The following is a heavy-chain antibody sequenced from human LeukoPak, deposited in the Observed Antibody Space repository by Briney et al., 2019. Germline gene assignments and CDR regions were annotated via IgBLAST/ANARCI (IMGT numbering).Heavy chain of an antibody. V-gene: IGHV1-46*01. D-gene: IGHD1-26*01. J-gene: IGHJ4*02. CDR3: ARGGEHWEY. CDR1: GYTFISQY. Sequence: EASVKVSCKASGYTFISQYIHWVRQAPGQGLEWMGIINPSGGSTNYAQKFQGRVTITADKSTSTAYMELSSLRSEDTAVYYCARGGEHWEYWGQGTLVTVSS. CDR2: INPSGGST.